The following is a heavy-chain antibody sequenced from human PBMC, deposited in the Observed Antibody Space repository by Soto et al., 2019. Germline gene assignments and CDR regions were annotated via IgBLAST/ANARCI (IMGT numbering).Heavy chain of an antibody. CDR1: GGSFSSISNHY. D-gene: IGHD1-1*01. CDR3: ARRYGYSFDY. Sequence: SETLSLTCTFSGGSFSSISNHYCSWIRQPPGKGLEWIGYISYSGSTNYNPSLKSRVTISVDTSKNQFSLKLSSVTAADTAVYYCARRYGYSFDYWGQGTLVTVSS. J-gene: IGHJ4*02. V-gene: IGHV4-59*08. CDR2: ISYSGST.